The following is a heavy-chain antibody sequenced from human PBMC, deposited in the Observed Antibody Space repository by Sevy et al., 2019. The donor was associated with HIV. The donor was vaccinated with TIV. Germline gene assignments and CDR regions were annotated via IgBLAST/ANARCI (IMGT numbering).Heavy chain of an antibody. CDR1: GYTFSKYA. J-gene: IGHJ4*02. D-gene: IGHD3-16*01. Sequence: ASVKVSCKASGYTFSKYAITWVRQAPGQGLEWMGWISVYNGDTNYAQKLQGRVTMTTDTPTSTAYMELRSLRSDDTALYYCAKGRGGYFDYWGQGTLVTVSS. CDR3: AKGRGGYFDY. CDR2: ISVYNGDT. V-gene: IGHV1-18*01.